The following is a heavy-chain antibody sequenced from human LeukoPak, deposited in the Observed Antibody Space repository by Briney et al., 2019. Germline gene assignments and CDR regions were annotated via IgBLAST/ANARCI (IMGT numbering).Heavy chain of an antibody. CDR3: ARAYSSRTSPYSWFDP. V-gene: IGHV1-2*02. J-gene: IGHJ5*02. Sequence: ASVTVSYKASGYTFTGYYMHWVRQAPGQGLEWMGWINPNSGGTNYAQKFQGRVTMTRDTSISTAYMELSRLRSDDTAVYYCARAYSSRTSPYSWFDPWGQGTLVTVSS. CDR2: INPNSGGT. CDR1: GYTFTGYY. D-gene: IGHD6-13*01.